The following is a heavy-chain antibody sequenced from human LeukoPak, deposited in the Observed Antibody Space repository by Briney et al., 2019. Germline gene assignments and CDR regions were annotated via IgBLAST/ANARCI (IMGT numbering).Heavy chain of an antibody. J-gene: IGHJ4*02. CDR2: IYTSGST. V-gene: IGHV4-61*02. Sequence: SETLSLTCTVSGGSISSGSYYWNWIRQPAGKGLEWIGRIYTSGSTNCNPSLKSRVTISVDTSKNQFSLKLSSVTAADTAVYYCARVTPLGRFGEYDRGFDYWGQGSLVTVSS. CDR1: GGSISSGSYY. D-gene: IGHD3-10*01. CDR3: ARVTPLGRFGEYDRGFDY.